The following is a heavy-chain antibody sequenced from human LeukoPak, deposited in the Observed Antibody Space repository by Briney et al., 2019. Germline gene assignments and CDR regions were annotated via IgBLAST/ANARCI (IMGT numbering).Heavy chain of an antibody. V-gene: IGHV3-23*01. Sequence: GGSLRLSCAASGFTFSSYAMSWVRQAPGKGLEWVSAISGSGGSTYYADSVKGRFTISRDNSKNPLYLQMNSLRAEDTAVYYCAVTLLWFGESGGYFDYWGQGTLVTVSS. CDR3: AVTLLWFGESGGYFDY. CDR2: ISGSGGST. CDR1: GFTFSSYA. D-gene: IGHD3-10*01. J-gene: IGHJ4*02.